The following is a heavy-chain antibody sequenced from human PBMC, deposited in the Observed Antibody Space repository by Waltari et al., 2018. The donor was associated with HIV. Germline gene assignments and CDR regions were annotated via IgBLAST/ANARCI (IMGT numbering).Heavy chain of an antibody. CDR2: IYHTGNT. V-gene: IGHV4-38-2*02. CDR1: GDSISSPFY. J-gene: IGHJ5*02. D-gene: IGHD3-22*01. Sequence: QLQVQESRPGLVQPSETLSLTSTGSGDSISSPFYRGWIRLPPGKGLEWSGSIYHTGNTYYNPSLKSRVTISVDPSKNQFFLRLFSVTAADTAMYYWARSITMIEGVPNWFDPWGQGTLVTVSS. CDR3: ARSITMIEGVPNWFDP.